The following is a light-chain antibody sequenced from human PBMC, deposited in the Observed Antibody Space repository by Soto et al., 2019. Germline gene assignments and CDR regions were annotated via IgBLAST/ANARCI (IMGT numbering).Light chain of an antibody. V-gene: IGKV3-15*01. J-gene: IGKJ1*01. CDR2: DAS. CDR3: LQNNNWPPT. CDR1: QSVTTN. Sequence: VVMTQFPATLSVSPGERATLSCRASQSVTTNFAWYQQKPGQAPSLLIYDASTRAPGVPARFSGSGSGTEFTLTISRLQSEDFAVYYCLQNNNWPPTFGQGTKVDIK.